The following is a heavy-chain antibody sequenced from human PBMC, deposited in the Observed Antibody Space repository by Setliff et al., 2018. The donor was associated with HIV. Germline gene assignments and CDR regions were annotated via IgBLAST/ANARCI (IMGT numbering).Heavy chain of an antibody. CDR3: ARPIRAVVGNDAFHV. CDR2: IIPMFDAP. V-gene: IGHV1-69*13. D-gene: IGHD6-13*01. Sequence: SVKVSCKTSGGTFSSYAISWVRQAPGQGLEWMGGIIPMFDAPNYAQKFQGRVTITADESTSTAYMELSSLRSEDSAVCFCARPIRAVVGNDAFHVWGQGTMVT. J-gene: IGHJ3*01. CDR1: GGTFSSYA.